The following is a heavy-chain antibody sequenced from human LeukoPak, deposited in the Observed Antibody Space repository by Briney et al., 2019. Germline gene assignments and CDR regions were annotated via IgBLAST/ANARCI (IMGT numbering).Heavy chain of an antibody. CDR1: GGSISSGGYF. V-gene: IGHV4-31*03. Sequence: SQTLSLTCTVSGGSISSGGYFWSWIRQHPGKGLEWIGYIYYSGSTYYNPSLKSRVTISVDTSKNQFSLKLSSVTAADTAVYYCARASSSSIDYWGQGTLVTVSS. D-gene: IGHD6-6*01. J-gene: IGHJ4*02. CDR3: ARASSSSIDY. CDR2: IYYSGST.